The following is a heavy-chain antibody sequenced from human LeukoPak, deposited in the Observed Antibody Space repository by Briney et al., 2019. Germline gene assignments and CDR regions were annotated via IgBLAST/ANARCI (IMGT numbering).Heavy chain of an antibody. J-gene: IGHJ3*02. D-gene: IGHD6-19*01. CDR2: IIPISGTA. V-gene: IGHV1-69*05. CDR1: GGTFSSYA. CDR3: AGCVRHSSGWSRNAFDI. Sequence: SVKVSCKASGGTFSSYAISWVRQAPGQGLEWMGGIIPISGTANYAQKFQGRVTITTDESTSTAYMELSSLRSEDTAVYYCAGCVRHSSGWSRNAFDIWGQGTMVTVSS.